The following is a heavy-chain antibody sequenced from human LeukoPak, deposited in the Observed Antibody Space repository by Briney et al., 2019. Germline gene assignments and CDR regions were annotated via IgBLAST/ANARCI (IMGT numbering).Heavy chain of an antibody. CDR1: GGTFSSYA. Sequence: ASVKASCKASGGTFSSYAISWVRQAPGQGLEWMGGIIPIFGTANYAQKFQGRVTITTDESTSTAYMELSSLRSEDTAVYYCARAPAAGTGYWFDPWGQGTLVTVSS. V-gene: IGHV1-69*05. CDR3: ARAPAAGTGYWFDP. CDR2: IIPIFGTA. J-gene: IGHJ5*02. D-gene: IGHD6-13*01.